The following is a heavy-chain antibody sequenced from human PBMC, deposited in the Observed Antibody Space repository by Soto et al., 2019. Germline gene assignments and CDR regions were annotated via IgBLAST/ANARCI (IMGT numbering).Heavy chain of an antibody. Sequence: PSETLSLTCPVSGGYISSYYWSWIRQPAGKGLEWIGRIYTTGSTNYNPSLKSRVTMSVDTSKNHFSLKLRSVTAADTAVYYCARVGMVGTVLGSWFDPWGQGALVTSPQ. CDR1: GGYISSYY. CDR3: ARVGMVGTVLGSWFDP. D-gene: IGHD6-19*01. V-gene: IGHV4-4*07. J-gene: IGHJ5*02. CDR2: IYTTGST.